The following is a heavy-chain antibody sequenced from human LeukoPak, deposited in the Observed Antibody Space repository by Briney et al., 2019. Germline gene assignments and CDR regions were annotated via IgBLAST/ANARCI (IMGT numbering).Heavy chain of an antibody. D-gene: IGHD2-2*02. Sequence: SVKVSCKASGGTFSSYAISWVRQAPGQGLEWMGRIIPIFGTANYAQKFQGRVTITADESTSTAYMELSSLRSEDTAVYYCARWAGYCSITNCYTAFDFWGQGTLVTVSS. CDR3: ARWAGYCSITNCYTAFDF. CDR1: GGTFSSYA. V-gene: IGHV1-69*15. J-gene: IGHJ4*02. CDR2: IIPIFGTA.